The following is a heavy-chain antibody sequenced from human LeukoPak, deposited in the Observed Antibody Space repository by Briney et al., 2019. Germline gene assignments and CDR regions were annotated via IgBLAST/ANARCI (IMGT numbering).Heavy chain of an antibody. D-gene: IGHD6-19*01. CDR2: IYYSGST. Sequence: SETLSLTCTVSGGSISTYYWSWIRQPPGKELEWIGYIYYSGSTNYNPSLKSRVTISVDTSKNQFSLKLSSVTAADTAVYYCARDSSGWYHFDYWGQGTLVTVSS. V-gene: IGHV4-59*01. CDR3: ARDSSGWYHFDY. J-gene: IGHJ4*02. CDR1: GGSISTYY.